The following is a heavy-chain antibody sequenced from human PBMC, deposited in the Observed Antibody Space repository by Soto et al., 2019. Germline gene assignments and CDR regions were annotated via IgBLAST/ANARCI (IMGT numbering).Heavy chain of an antibody. V-gene: IGHV1-2*04. Sequence: GASVKVSCKASGYTFTDYYMHWVRQAPGQGLEWMGWINPNSGGTNYAQKFQGWVTMTRDTSISTAYMELSRLRSDDTAVYYCARDRVHYYGSEASGMDVWGQGPTVTVSS. CDR1: GYTFTDYY. CDR3: ARDRVHYYGSEASGMDV. J-gene: IGHJ6*02. D-gene: IGHD3-10*01. CDR2: INPNSGGT.